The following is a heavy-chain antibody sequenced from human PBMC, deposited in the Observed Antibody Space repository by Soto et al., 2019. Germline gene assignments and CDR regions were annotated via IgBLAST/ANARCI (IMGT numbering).Heavy chain of an antibody. CDR2: MNSVSGGA. CDR1: GDTHTIYF. V-gene: IGHV1-2*02. Sequence: QVQLVQSGAEVKQPGASVRVSCKASGDTHTIYFIHWLRQAPGQGLEWMGWMNSVSGGANYAPRFQGRVAMTRDRSSATAFMELSRLRSDDTAVYYCARGGSYYAHWGQGTLVTVSS. D-gene: IGHD1-26*01. CDR3: ARGGSYYAH. J-gene: IGHJ4*02.